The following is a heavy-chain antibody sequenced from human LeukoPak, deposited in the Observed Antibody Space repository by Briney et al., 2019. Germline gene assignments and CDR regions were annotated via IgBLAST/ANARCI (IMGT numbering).Heavy chain of an antibody. Sequence: GGSLRLSCAASGFTFSSYGMHWVRQAPGKGLEWVAFIRYDGSNKYYADSVKGRFTISRDNSKNTLYLQMNSLRAEDTAVYYCAKDAGDCSGGSCYSSYFDYWGQGTLVTVS. V-gene: IGHV3-30*02. J-gene: IGHJ4*02. CDR2: IRYDGSNK. CDR3: AKDAGDCSGGSCYSSYFDY. D-gene: IGHD2-15*01. CDR1: GFTFSSYG.